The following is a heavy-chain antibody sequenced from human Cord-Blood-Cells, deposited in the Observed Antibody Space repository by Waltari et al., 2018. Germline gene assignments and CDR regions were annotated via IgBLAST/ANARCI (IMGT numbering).Heavy chain of an antibody. CDR1: GGSISSSSYY. V-gene: IGHV4-39*01. D-gene: IGHD3-10*01. Sequence: QLQLQESGPGLVKPSETLSLTCTVSGGSISSSSYYWGWIRQPPGKGLEWIGSIYYSVSTYYNPPLKSRVTISVDTSKNQFSLKLSSVTAADTAVYYCARQVWYGSGSYYNWFDPWGQGTLVTVSS. CDR2: IYYSVST. CDR3: ARQVWYGSGSYYNWFDP. J-gene: IGHJ5*02.